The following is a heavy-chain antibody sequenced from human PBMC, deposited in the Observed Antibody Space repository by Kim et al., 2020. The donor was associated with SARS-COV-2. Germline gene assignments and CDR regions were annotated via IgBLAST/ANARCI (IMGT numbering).Heavy chain of an antibody. CDR1: GFTFSSYA. Sequence: GGSLRLSCAASGFTFSSYAMSWVRQAPGKGLEWVSAISGSGGSTYYADSVKGRFTISRDNSKNTLYLQMNSLRAEDTAVYYCAKAKHHRITGTTFDYWGQGTLVTVSS. V-gene: IGHV3-23*01. CDR2: ISGSGGST. D-gene: IGHD1-20*01. J-gene: IGHJ4*02. CDR3: AKAKHHRITGTTFDY.